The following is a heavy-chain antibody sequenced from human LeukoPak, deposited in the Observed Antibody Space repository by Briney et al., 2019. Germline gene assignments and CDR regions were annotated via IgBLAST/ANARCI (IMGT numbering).Heavy chain of an antibody. CDR2: INHSGST. CDR3: ARGRGYYYYYYGMDV. V-gene: IGHV4-34*01. J-gene: IGHJ6*02. Sequence: SETLSLTCAVYGGFFSGYYWSWIRQPPGKGLEWIGEINHSGSTNYNPSLKSRVTISVDTSKNQFSLKLSSVTAADTAVYYCARGRGYYYYYYGMDVWGQGTTVTVSS. CDR1: GGFFSGYY.